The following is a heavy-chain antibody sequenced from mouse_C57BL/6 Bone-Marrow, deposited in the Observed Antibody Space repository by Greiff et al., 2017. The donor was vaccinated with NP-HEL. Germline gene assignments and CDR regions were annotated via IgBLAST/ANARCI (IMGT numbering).Heavy chain of an antibody. Sequence: QVQLKQPGAELVKPGASVKLSCKASGYTFTSYWMHWVKQRPGQGLEWIGMIHPNSGSTNYNEKFKSKDTMTVDKSTSTAYMQLSSLTSEDSAVYYCARWGNRAYWGQGTLVTVSA. CDR1: GYTFTSYW. D-gene: IGHD2-1*01. V-gene: IGHV1-64*01. CDR2: IHPNSGST. J-gene: IGHJ3*01. CDR3: ARWGNRAY.